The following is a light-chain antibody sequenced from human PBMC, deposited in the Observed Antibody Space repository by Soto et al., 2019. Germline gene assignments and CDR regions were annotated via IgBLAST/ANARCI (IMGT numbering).Light chain of an antibody. J-gene: IGLJ1*01. Sequence: QSVLTQPASVSGSPGQSITISCTGTSSDVGGYNYVSWYQHHPGKAPKLIIYDVTNRPSGVSNPFSGSKSGNTASLTISGLQPEDEADYYCSSYTTSNTRQIVSGTGTKVTDL. V-gene: IGLV2-14*03. CDR3: SSYTTSNTRQIV. CDR1: SSDVGGYNY. CDR2: DVT.